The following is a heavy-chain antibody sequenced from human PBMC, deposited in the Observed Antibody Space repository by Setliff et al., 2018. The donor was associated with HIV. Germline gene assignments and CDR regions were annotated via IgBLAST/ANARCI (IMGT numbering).Heavy chain of an antibody. J-gene: IGHJ4*02. Sequence: SGESLKISCRGSGYNFASHWIAWVRQMPGKGLEWMGIVYPDDSDSRYSPSFQGQVTISADKSVSTAYLQWSSLKASDTAMYYCARQAVDCSGGTCYSTSAFDYWGQGTLVTVS. CDR1: GYNFASHW. CDR3: ARQAVDCSGGTCYSTSAFDY. V-gene: IGHV5-51*01. D-gene: IGHD2-15*01. CDR2: VYPDDSDS.